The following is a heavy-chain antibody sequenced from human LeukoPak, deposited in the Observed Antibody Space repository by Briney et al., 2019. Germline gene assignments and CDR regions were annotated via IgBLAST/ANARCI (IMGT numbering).Heavy chain of an antibody. Sequence: GGSLRLSCAASGFTVSTKYMSWVRQAPGKGLEWVSVIYNDGSTYYADSVKGRFTISRDNSKNMLYLQMKSLRAEDTAVYYCAKGLNRVFVYYFDYWGQGTLVTVSS. CDR1: GFTVSTKY. CDR3: AKGLNRVFVYYFDY. D-gene: IGHD6-13*01. CDR2: IYNDGST. V-gene: IGHV3-53*01. J-gene: IGHJ4*02.